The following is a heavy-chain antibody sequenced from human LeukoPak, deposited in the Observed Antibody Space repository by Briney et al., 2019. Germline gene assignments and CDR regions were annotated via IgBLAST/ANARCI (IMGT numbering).Heavy chain of an antibody. V-gene: IGHV4-39*01. CDR2: IDYSGST. J-gene: IGHJ5*02. CDR1: GGSIRSRSYY. Sequence: PSEALSLTCTVSGGSIRSRSYYWGWIRQTPGKGLEWIGSIDYSGSTFHNPSLKSRVIISVDTSKNQFSLKLSSVTAADTAVYYCARGVLLYASGEMEINWFDPWGQGTLVTVSS. D-gene: IGHD3-10*01. CDR3: ARGVLLYASGEMEINWFDP.